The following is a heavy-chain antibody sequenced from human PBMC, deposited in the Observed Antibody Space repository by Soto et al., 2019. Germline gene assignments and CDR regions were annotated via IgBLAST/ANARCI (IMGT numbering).Heavy chain of an antibody. V-gene: IGHV3-72*01. CDR3: VRDRLSGPPAGKVYDF. CDR1: GFTFSDHY. D-gene: IGHD3-10*01. J-gene: IGHJ3*01. CDR2: IRNKANSYSI. Sequence: EVQLVESGGGLVQPGGSLRLSCAASGFTFSDHYMDWVRQAPGKGLEWVGRIRNKANSYSIQYGASVKGRFIVSRDDSQNSLYLQMNNLKPENTAIYYCVRDRLSGPPAGKVYDFWGQGTMVTVSS.